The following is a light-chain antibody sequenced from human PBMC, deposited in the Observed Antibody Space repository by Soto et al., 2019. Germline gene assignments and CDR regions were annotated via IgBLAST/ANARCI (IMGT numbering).Light chain of an antibody. J-gene: IGLJ1*01. CDR3: SSYTSSSPYV. Sequence: LAQPASVSGSPGQSITISCTGTSSDVGGYNYVSWYQQHPGKAPKLMIYEVSNRPSGVSNRFSGSKSGNTASLTISGLQAEDEADYYCSSYTSSSPYVFGTGTKVTVL. V-gene: IGLV2-14*01. CDR2: EVS. CDR1: SSDVGGYNY.